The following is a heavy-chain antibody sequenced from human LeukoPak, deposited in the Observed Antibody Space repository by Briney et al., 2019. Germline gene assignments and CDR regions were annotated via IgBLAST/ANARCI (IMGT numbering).Heavy chain of an antibody. V-gene: IGHV4-61*02. Sequence: SQTLSLTCTVSGGSISSGSYYWSWIRQPAGKGLEWIGRIYTSGSTNYNPSLKSRVTISVDTSKNPFSLKLSSVTAADTAVYYCAREPPIASAGTSYFDYWGQGTLVTVSS. D-gene: IGHD6-13*01. CDR3: AREPPIASAGTSYFDY. J-gene: IGHJ4*01. CDR2: IYTSGST. CDR1: GGSISSGSYY.